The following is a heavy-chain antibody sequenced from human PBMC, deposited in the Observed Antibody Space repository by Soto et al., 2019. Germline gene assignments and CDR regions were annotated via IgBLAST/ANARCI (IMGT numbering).Heavy chain of an antibody. CDR1: GGSFSGYY. D-gene: IGHD2-2*01. V-gene: IGHV4-34*01. J-gene: IGHJ4*02. CDR2: INHSGST. CDR3: ARGIVVVTAASLWFAY. Sequence: SETLSLTCAVYGGSFSGYYWSWIRQPPGKGLEWIGEINHSGSTNYNPSLKSRVTISVDTSKNQFSLKLSSVTAADTAVYYCARGIVVVTAASLWFAYWGQGTLVTVSS.